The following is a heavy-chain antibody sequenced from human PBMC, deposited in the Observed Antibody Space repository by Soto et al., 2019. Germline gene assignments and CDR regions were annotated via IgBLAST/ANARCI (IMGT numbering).Heavy chain of an antibody. CDR1: GYTFTSYG. CDR2: ISAYNGNT. J-gene: IGHJ3*02. Sequence: QVQLVQSGAEVKKPGASVKVSCKASGYTFTSYGISWVRQAPGQGLEWMGWISAYNGNTNYAQKLQGRVTMTTDTSTSTANMELRSLRSDDTAVYYCARRHTYYYDSSGYLGAFDIWGQGTMVTVSS. CDR3: ARRHTYYYDSSGYLGAFDI. D-gene: IGHD3-22*01. V-gene: IGHV1-18*01.